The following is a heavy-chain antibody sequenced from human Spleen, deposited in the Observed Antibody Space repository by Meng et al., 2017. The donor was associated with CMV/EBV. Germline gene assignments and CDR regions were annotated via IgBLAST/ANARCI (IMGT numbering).Heavy chain of an antibody. Sequence: ASVKVSCKTSGYTFTGHYLHWVRQAPGQGLEWVGWINPNTGGTNYAQKLQGRVTMTRDTSISTAYMDLRRLRSDDTAVYYCAIPTPGTSAPYYHYGMDVWGQGTTVTVSS. D-gene: IGHD1-7*01. J-gene: IGHJ6*02. V-gene: IGHV1-2*02. CDR1: GYTFTGHY. CDR3: AIPTPGTSAPYYHYGMDV. CDR2: INPNTGGT.